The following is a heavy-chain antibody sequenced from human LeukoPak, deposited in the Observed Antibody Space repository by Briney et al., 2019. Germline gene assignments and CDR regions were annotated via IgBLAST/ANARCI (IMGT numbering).Heavy chain of an antibody. J-gene: IGHJ4*02. V-gene: IGHV4-59*12. Sequence: SETLSLTCTVSGGSISSYYWSWIRQPPGKGLEWIGYIYYSGSTNYNPSLKSRVTMSVDTSKNQFSLKLSSVTAADTAVYYCARDKYSNYLYYFDYWGQGTLVTVSS. CDR2: IYYSGST. D-gene: IGHD4-11*01. CDR3: ARDKYSNYLYYFDY. CDR1: GGSISSYY.